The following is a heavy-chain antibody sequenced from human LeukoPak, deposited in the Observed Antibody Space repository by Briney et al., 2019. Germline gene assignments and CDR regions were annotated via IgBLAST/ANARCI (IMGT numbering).Heavy chain of an antibody. Sequence: PGGSLRLSCAASGFTFSTSEMNWVRQAPGKGLEWISYISSSSTTTYYADSVKGRFTISRDNAQNSLYLQMNSLRAEDTAVYYCARGSTYYYGMDVWGKGTTVTV. CDR3: ARGSTYYYGMDV. CDR2: ISSSSTTT. V-gene: IGHV3-48*03. CDR1: GFTFSTSE. J-gene: IGHJ6*04. D-gene: IGHD5/OR15-5a*01.